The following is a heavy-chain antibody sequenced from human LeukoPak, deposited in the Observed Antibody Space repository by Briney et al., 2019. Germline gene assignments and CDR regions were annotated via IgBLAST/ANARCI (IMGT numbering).Heavy chain of an antibody. CDR3: ARDNSVGDNAWWFDP. V-gene: IGHV1-46*01. CDR2: INPTGGST. D-gene: IGHD1-26*01. CDR1: GYTFTSNY. Sequence: ASVKVSCKAFGYTFTSNYMHWVRQAPGQGLEWMGLINPTGGSTGYAQKFRGRVTMTRDMSTSTDYMELSSLRSEDTAIYYCARDNSVGDNAWWFDPWGQGTLVTVSS. J-gene: IGHJ5*02.